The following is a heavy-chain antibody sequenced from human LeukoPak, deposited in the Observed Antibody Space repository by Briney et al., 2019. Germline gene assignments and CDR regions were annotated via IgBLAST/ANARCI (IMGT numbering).Heavy chain of an antibody. V-gene: IGHV4-59*01. CDR1: GDSIREYY. CDR2: VFYGGST. CDR3: ARDLRSSSWSYYFDY. J-gene: IGHJ4*02. Sequence: SETLSLTCTVSGDSIREYYWSWIRQPPGKGLEWIGYVFYGGSTNYNPPLKSRATTSVDTSKNQLSLKLSSVTAADTAVYYCARDLRSSSWSYYFDYWGQGTLVTVSS. D-gene: IGHD6-13*01.